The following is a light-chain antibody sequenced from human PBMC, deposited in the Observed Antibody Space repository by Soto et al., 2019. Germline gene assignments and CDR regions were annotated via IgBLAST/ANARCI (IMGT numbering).Light chain of an antibody. CDR1: QTINRW. CDR3: QQYNALWYT. CDR2: DGS. J-gene: IGKJ2*01. Sequence: DIQMTQSPATLSASLGDRVTITCRASQTINRWLAWYQQKPRKAPKLLIYDGSTLQSGVPSRFSGSGSGTEFTLTISSLQPDDVATYYCQQYNALWYTVGQGTKVDIK. V-gene: IGKV1-5*01.